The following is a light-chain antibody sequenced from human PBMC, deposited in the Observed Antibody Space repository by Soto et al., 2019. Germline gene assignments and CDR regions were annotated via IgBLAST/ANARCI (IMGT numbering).Light chain of an antibody. J-gene: IGLJ3*02. V-gene: IGLV1-47*02. CDR2: TNN. CDR1: SSNIGSNY. Sequence: QAVVTQPPSASGTPGQRVTISCSGSSSNIGSNYVYWYKQLPGTAPKLLIYTNNLRPSGVPDRFSGSKSGTSASLAISGLRSEDEADYFCAAWDDSLSGPVFGGGTKVTVL. CDR3: AAWDDSLSGPV.